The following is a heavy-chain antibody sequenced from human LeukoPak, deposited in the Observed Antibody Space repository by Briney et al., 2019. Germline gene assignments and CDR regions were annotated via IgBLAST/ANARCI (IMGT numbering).Heavy chain of an antibody. D-gene: IGHD2-2*01. CDR2: ISYDGSNK. Sequence: GGSLRLSCAASGFTFSSYGMHWVRQAPGKGLEWVAGISYDGSNKYYADSVKGRFTISRDNSKNTLYLQMNSLRAEDTAVYYCAKDRDIVVVPAANIDYWGQGTLVTVSS. J-gene: IGHJ4*02. V-gene: IGHV3-30*18. CDR3: AKDRDIVVVPAANIDY. CDR1: GFTFSSYG.